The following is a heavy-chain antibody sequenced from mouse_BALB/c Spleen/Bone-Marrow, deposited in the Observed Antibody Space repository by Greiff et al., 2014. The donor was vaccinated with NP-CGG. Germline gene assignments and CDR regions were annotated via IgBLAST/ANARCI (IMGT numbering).Heavy chain of an antibody. Sequence: QVQLQQSGPGLVAPSQSLSITCTVSGFSLTNYGVHWVRQLPGKGLEWLGVIWADGSTNYNSAFMSRLSISKDNSKSQVFFKMNSLQTDDDAMYYCARITAATEAMDYWGQGTSVTVSS. J-gene: IGHJ4*01. D-gene: IGHD1-2*01. CDR2: IWADGST. CDR1: GFSLTNYG. V-gene: IGHV2-9*02. CDR3: ARITAATEAMDY.